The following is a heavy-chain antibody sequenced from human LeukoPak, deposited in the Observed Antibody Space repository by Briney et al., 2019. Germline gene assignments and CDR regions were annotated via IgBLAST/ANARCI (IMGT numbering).Heavy chain of an antibody. Sequence: SETLSLTCTVPGGSISSSSYYWGWIRQPPGKGLEWIGSIYYSGSTYYNPSLKSRVTISVDTSKNQFSLKLSSVTAADTAVYYCARLGVLQQLAWGQGTLVTVSS. J-gene: IGHJ5*02. V-gene: IGHV4-39*01. CDR1: GGSISSSSYY. CDR3: ARLGVLQQLA. D-gene: IGHD6-13*01. CDR2: IYYSGST.